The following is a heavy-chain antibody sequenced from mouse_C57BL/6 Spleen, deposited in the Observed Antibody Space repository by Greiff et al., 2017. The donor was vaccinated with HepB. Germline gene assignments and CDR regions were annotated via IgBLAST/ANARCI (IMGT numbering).Heavy chain of an antibody. Sequence: EVQLQQSGPELVKPGASVKISCKASGYTFTDYYMNWVKQSHGKSLEWIGDINPNNGGTSYNQKFKGKATLTVDKSSSTAYMELRSLTSEDSAFYYCARANYGSSPMDYWGQGTSVTVSS. CDR3: ARANYGSSPMDY. D-gene: IGHD1-1*01. V-gene: IGHV1-26*01. J-gene: IGHJ4*01. CDR2: INPNNGGT. CDR1: GYTFTDYY.